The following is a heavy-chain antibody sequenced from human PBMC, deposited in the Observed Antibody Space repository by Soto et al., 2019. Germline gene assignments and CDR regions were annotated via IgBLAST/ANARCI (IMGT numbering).Heavy chain of an antibody. J-gene: IGHJ5*02. Sequence: EVQLVESGGGLVKPGGSLRLSCAASGFTFSNVWMNWVRQAPGKGLEWVGRIKSKTDGGTADYNAPVKGRFTISRDDSGNTLYRQMKSLKTEDTAMCHCTTDFGEPAVAAWGQGTRVTVSS. V-gene: IGHV3-15*07. CDR1: GFTFSNVW. CDR3: TTDFGEPAVAA. D-gene: IGHD3-10*01. CDR2: IKSKTDGGTA.